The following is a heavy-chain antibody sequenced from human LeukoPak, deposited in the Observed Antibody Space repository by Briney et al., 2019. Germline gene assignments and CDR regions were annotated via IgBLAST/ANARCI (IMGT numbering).Heavy chain of an antibody. D-gene: IGHD6-19*01. V-gene: IGHV4-39*07. CDR1: GGSISSSSYY. J-gene: IGHJ5*02. Sequence: SETLSLTCTVSGGSISSSSYYWGWIRQPPGKGLEWIGSIYYSGSTYYNPSLKSRVTISVDTSKNQFSLKLRSVTAADTAVYYCARGQARLAWFDPWGQGTLVTVSS. CDR3: ARGQARLAWFDP. CDR2: IYYSGST.